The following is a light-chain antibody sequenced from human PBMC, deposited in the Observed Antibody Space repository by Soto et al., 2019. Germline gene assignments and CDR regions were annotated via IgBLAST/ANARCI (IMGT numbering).Light chain of an antibody. CDR2: GAS. V-gene: IGKV3-15*01. CDR3: QQYNNWPPGAT. J-gene: IGKJ1*01. CDR1: QSVSSN. Sequence: EIVMTQSPATLSVSPGERATLSCRASQSVSSNLAWYQQKPGQAPRLLIYGASTRATGIPARFSGSGSGTEFTLTISSLQSEDFAVYYCQQYNNWPPGATFGQGTRWISN.